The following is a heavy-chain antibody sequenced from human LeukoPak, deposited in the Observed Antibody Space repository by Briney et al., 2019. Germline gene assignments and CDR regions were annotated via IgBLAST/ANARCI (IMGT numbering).Heavy chain of an antibody. V-gene: IGHV3-43*01. J-gene: IGHJ6*03. CDR3: AKDGRVAAADHYMDV. CDR1: GFTFDDYT. D-gene: IGHD6-13*01. Sequence: GGSLRLSCAASGFTFDDYTMHWVRQAPGKGLEWVSLISWDGGSTYYADSVKGRFTISRDNSKNSLYLQMNSLRTEDTALYYCAKDGRVAAADHYMDVWGKGTTVTVSS. CDR2: ISWDGGST.